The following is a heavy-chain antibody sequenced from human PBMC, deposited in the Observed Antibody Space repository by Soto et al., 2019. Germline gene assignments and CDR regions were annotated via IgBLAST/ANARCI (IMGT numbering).Heavy chain of an antibody. Sequence: SVKVSCKVSGGSFSTYTLTWVRQAPGQGLEWMGGILPMFGIINYAQKFQGRVTITADRSTTTAYMELISLRSDATAVYYCAILTPITGVYWGQGAQVTVSS. D-gene: IGHD5-12*01. CDR1: GGSFSTYT. CDR3: AILTPITGVY. V-gene: IGHV1-69*10. CDR2: ILPMFGII. J-gene: IGHJ4*02.